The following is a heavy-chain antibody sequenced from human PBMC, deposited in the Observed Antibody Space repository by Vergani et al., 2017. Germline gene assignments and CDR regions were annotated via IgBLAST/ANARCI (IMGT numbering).Heavy chain of an antibody. Sequence: EVQLVQSGAEVKKPGESLKISCRGSGYSFTTHWIGWVRQMPGKGLEWMGIIFPGDSDTIYSPSFQGQATISADKSISTAYLQWSSLKASDTAMYYCARGLGTGKREYDYWGQGTLVTVSS. D-gene: IGHD3/OR15-3a*01. CDR2: IFPGDSDT. V-gene: IGHV5-51*01. J-gene: IGHJ4*02. CDR1: GYSFTTHW. CDR3: ARGLGTGKREYDY.